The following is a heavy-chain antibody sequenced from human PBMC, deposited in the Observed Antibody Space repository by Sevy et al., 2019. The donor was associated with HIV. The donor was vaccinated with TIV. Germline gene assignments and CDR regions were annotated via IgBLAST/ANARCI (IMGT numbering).Heavy chain of an antibody. CDR1: GFTFSSYS. J-gene: IGHJ6*02. CDR2: ISSSSSTI. CDR3: ARDPRAAVAGHDYYYYGMDV. Sequence: GGSLRLSCAASGFTFSSYSMNWVRQAPGKGLEWVSYISSSSSTIYYADSVKGRFTISRDNAKNSLYLQMNSLRDEDTAVYYWARDPRAAVAGHDYYYYGMDVWGQGTTVTVSS. V-gene: IGHV3-48*02. D-gene: IGHD6-19*01.